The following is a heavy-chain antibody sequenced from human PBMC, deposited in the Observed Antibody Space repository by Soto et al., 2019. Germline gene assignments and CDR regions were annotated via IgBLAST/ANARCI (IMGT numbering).Heavy chain of an antibody. Sequence: QVQLVQSGAEVKKLGSSVKVSCKASGDTFSSYGISWVRQAPGQGLEWMGGIIPIFGTANYAQKFQGRVTITADESTSTAYMELSSLRSEDTAVYYCARDGSGYRSRASPMDVWGQGTTVTVSS. V-gene: IGHV1-69*01. D-gene: IGHD3-22*01. CDR1: GDTFSSYG. CDR2: IIPIFGTA. CDR3: ARDGSGYRSRASPMDV. J-gene: IGHJ6*02.